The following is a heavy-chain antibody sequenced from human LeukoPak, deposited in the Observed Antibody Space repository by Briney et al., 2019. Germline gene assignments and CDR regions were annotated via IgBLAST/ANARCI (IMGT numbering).Heavy chain of an antibody. Sequence: SETLSLTCAVSGYSISSGYYWGWIRQPPGKGLQWIGSIFQRGYSYYNPSLKSRVTISVDTSKNEFSLKLNSVTAADTAVYYCASTQQWLAFDYWGQGILVTVSS. D-gene: IGHD6-19*01. CDR3: ASTQQWLAFDY. CDR1: GYSISSGYY. J-gene: IGHJ4*02. V-gene: IGHV4-38-2*01. CDR2: IFQRGYS.